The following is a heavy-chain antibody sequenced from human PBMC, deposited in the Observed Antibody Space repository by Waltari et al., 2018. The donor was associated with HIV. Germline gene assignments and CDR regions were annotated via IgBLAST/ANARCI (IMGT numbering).Heavy chain of an antibody. V-gene: IGHV4-59*01. CDR3: ASLHSGSYC. CDR2: IYYSGST. CDR1: GGSISSYY. J-gene: IGHJ4*02. Sequence: QVQLQESGPGLVKPSETLSLTCTVSGGSISSYYWSWIRQPPGKGLEWIGYIYYSGSTNYNPSLKSRVTISVDTSKNQFSLKLSSVTAADTAVYYCASLHSGSYCWGQGTLVTVSS. D-gene: IGHD1-26*01.